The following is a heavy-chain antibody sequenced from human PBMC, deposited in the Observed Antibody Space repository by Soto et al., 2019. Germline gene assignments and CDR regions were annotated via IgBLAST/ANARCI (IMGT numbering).Heavy chain of an antibody. Sequence: GESLKLSCNGSGYSFTSYWIGWVRQMPGKGMEWMGIIYPGDSDTRYSPSFQSQVTISADKYISTAYLQWSSLKASDTAMYYCARLTYCGGDCYSDYYYVMDVWGQGTTVTAP. CDR1: GYSFTSYW. D-gene: IGHD2-21*02. CDR2: IYPGDSDT. J-gene: IGHJ6*02. CDR3: ARLTYCGGDCYSDYYYVMDV. V-gene: IGHV5-51*01.